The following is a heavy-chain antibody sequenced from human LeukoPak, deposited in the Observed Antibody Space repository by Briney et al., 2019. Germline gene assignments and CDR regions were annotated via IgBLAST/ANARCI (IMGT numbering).Heavy chain of an antibody. V-gene: IGHV3-30*02. J-gene: IGHJ4*02. D-gene: IGHD1-26*01. CDR1: GFTFSSYG. CDR2: ILFDGSNQ. CDR3: AKARVGASCDIDH. Sequence: GGSLTETCAASGFTFSSYGIHWVRQAPGKGLEWVAFILFDGSNQYYGDSVKGRFTISRDNSKNTLYLQMNSLRAEDTAVYFCAKARVGASCDIDHWGQGNLDSVSS.